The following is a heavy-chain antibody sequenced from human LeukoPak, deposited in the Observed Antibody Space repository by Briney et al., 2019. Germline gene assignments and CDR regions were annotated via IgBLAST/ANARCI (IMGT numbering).Heavy chain of an antibody. Sequence: SETLSLTCTVSGVSISSSNSYWGWRRQPPEKELEWIGSIYYSGSTYYNPSLKSRVTISVDTSKNQFSLKLSSVTAADTAVYYCARLEYSSCVTSWGQGTLVTVSS. J-gene: IGHJ4*02. CDR2: IYYSGST. CDR1: GVSISSSNSY. CDR3: ARLEYSSCVTS. V-gene: IGHV4-39*01. D-gene: IGHD6-6*01.